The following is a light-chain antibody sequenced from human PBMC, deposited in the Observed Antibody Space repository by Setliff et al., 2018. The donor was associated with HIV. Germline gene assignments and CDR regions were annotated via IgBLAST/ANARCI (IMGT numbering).Light chain of an antibody. J-gene: IGLJ1*01. CDR3: SSHRDTNTLEV. CDR2: DVN. V-gene: IGLV2-14*03. CDR1: ATDVGNYES. Sequence: QSVLAQPASVSGSPGQSITISCTGSATDVGNYESVSWYQHHPGEVPKLIIYDVNKRPSGISNRFSGSKSGNTASLTISGLQAEDEADYYCSSHRDTNTLEVFGTGTKVTVL.